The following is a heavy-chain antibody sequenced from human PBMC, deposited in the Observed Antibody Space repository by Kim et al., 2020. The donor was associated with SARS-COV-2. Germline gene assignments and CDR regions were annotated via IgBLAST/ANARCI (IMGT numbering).Heavy chain of an antibody. Sequence: STYYADSVKGRFTISRDNSKNTLYLQMNSLRAEDTAVYYCAGPQYYFDYWGQGTLVTVSS. V-gene: IGHV3-23*01. CDR3: AGPQYYFDY. J-gene: IGHJ4*02. CDR2: ST.